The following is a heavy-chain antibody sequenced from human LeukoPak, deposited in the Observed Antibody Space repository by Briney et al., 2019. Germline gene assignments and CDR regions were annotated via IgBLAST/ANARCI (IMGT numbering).Heavy chain of an antibody. V-gene: IGHV3-23*01. CDR1: RFTFSNYG. Sequence: GGSLRLPCAASRFTFSNYGMSWVRQAPGKGLEWVSAISGSGATYADPVKGRFTISRDNSKNTLYLQMNSLRAEDTAVYYCAKLEIWGNYRYLDYWGQGTLVTVSS. J-gene: IGHJ4*02. CDR3: AKLEIWGNYRYLDY. D-gene: IGHD3-16*02. CDR2: ISGSGAT.